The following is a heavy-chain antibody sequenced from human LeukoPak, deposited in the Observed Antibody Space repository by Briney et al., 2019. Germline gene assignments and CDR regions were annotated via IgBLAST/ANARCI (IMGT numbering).Heavy chain of an antibody. Sequence: ASVKVSCKASGYTFTGYYMHWVRQAPGQGLEWMGWINPNSGGTNYAQEFQGRVTMTRDTSISTAYMELSRLRSDDTAVYYCARDDFWSGYYIFDYWGQGTLVTVSS. CDR2: INPNSGGT. CDR1: GYTFTGYY. V-gene: IGHV1-2*02. J-gene: IGHJ4*02. CDR3: ARDDFWSGYYIFDY. D-gene: IGHD3-3*01.